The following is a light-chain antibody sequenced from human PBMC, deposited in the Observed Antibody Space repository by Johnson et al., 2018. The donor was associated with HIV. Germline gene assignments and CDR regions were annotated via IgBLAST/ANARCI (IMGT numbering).Light chain of an antibody. V-gene: IGLV1-51*02. CDR2: ENN. J-gene: IGLJ1*01. CDR3: GTWDSSLSAYV. Sequence: QSVLTQPPSVSAAPGQKVTISCSGSSSNIGSNFVSWYHQLPGTAPKLLIYENNKRPSGIPDRFSGSKSGTSATLGITGLQTGDEADYYCGTWDSSLSAYVFGTGTKVTVL. CDR1: SSNIGSNF.